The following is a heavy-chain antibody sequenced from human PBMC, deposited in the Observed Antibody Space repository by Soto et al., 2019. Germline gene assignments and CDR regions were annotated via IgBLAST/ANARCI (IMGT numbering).Heavy chain of an antibody. Sequence: EVQLVESGGGLIQPGGSLRLSCAVSGFTVSNNYMSWVRQAPGKGLEGVSVIYSGGYTAYGDSVKGRFTISRDNSKNPLFLKMEGLGPDGPAVFYRGASPGGGGYWGQGTLVTVSS. CDR2: IYSGGYT. V-gene: IGHV3-53*01. J-gene: IGHJ4*02. CDR1: GFTVSNNY. D-gene: IGHD3-10*01. CDR3: GASPGGGGY.